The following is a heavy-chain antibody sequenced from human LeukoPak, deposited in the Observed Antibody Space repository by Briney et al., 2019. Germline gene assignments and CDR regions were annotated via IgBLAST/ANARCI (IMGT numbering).Heavy chain of an antibody. CDR2: INWNGGST. V-gene: IGHV3-20*04. J-gene: IGHJ4*02. Sequence: GGSLRLSCAASGFTFCDYGMSWGRHVPGKGLEWGSGINWNGGSTGYADSVKGRFTISRDNAKNSLYLQMNSLRAEDTALYYCAKGGDTVKGYSYGRPFDYWGQGTLVAVSS. D-gene: IGHD5-18*01. CDR1: GFTFCDYG. CDR3: AKGGDTVKGYSYGRPFDY.